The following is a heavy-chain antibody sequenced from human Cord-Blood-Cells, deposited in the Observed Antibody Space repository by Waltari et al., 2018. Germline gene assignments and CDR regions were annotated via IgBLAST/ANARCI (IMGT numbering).Heavy chain of an antibody. D-gene: IGHD2-2*01. Sequence: QVQLVQSGAEVKKPGSSVKVSCTASGGTFSSYAISWVRQAPGQGLEWMGGIIPIFGTANYAQKFQGRVTITADESTSTAYMELSSLRSEDTAVYYCARSPPVVPAAITDNWFDPWGQGTLVTVSS. V-gene: IGHV1-69*01. CDR1: GGTFSSYA. CDR3: ARSPPVVPAAITDNWFDP. J-gene: IGHJ5*02. CDR2: IIPIFGTA.